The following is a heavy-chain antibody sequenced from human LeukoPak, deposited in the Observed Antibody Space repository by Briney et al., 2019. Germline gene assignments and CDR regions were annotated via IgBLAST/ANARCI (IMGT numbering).Heavy chain of an antibody. CDR1: GYTFTSYD. CDR3: ARGDGSGWLTDY. D-gene: IGHD6-19*01. J-gene: IGHJ4*02. V-gene: IGHV1-8*01. Sequence: ASVKVSCKASGYTFTSYDINWVRQAPGQGLEWMGWMNPNSGNTGYAQKFQGRVTMTRNTSISTAYMELSSLRSEDTAVYYCARGDGSGWLTDYWGQGTLVTVSS. CDR2: MNPNSGNT.